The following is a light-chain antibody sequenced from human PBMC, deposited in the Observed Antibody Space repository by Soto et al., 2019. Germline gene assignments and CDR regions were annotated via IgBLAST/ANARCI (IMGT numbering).Light chain of an antibody. V-gene: IGKV3-20*01. CDR1: QSVSSN. J-gene: IGKJ4*01. Sequence: EIVMTKSPATLSVSQGERAPLSCRPSQSVSSNLAWYQQKPGQAPRRLIYDASTRATGIPDRFSGSGSGTDFTLTISRLEPEDFAVYYCQLYGSSLPFGGGTKVDI. CDR3: QLYGSSLP. CDR2: DAS.